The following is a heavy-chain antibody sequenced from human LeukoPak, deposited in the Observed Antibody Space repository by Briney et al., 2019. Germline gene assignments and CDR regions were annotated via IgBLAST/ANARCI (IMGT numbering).Heavy chain of an antibody. J-gene: IGHJ3*02. Sequence: ASVNVSCKASGYTFTSYGISWVRQAPGQGVEWMGWISAYNGNTNYAQKLQGRVTMTTDTSTSTAYMELRSMRSDDTAVYYCASGKLGDFWSGYHSDAFDIWGQGTMVTVSS. CDR1: GYTFTSYG. V-gene: IGHV1-18*01. CDR3: ASGKLGDFWSGYHSDAFDI. D-gene: IGHD3-3*01. CDR2: ISAYNGNT.